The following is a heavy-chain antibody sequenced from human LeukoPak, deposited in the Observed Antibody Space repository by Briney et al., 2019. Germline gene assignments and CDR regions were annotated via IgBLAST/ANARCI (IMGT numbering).Heavy chain of an antibody. V-gene: IGHV3-48*04. CDR1: GFTFSSYT. J-gene: IGHJ4*02. CDR2: INTGSSTI. CDR3: AKDLDWGDN. D-gene: IGHD3/OR15-3a*01. Sequence: GSLRLSCAASGFTFSSYTMNWVRQAPGRGLEWVSYINTGSSTIYYADSVKGRFTTSRDNAKNSLFLQMNSLRAEDTAVYYCAKDLDWGDNWGQGTLVTVSS.